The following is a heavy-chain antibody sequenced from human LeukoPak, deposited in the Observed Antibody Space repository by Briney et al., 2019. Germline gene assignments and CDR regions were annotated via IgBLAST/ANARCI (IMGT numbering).Heavy chain of an antibody. CDR2: ISGSGGST. V-gene: IGHV3-23*01. Sequence: PGGSLRLSCAASGFTFSSYAMSWVRQAPGKGLEWVSAISGSGGSTYYADSVKGRFTISRDNAKNSLYLQMNSLRAEDTAVYYCAREALATSYYFDYWGQGTLVTVSS. CDR1: GFTFSSYA. J-gene: IGHJ4*02. CDR3: AREALATSYYFDY. D-gene: IGHD6-6*01.